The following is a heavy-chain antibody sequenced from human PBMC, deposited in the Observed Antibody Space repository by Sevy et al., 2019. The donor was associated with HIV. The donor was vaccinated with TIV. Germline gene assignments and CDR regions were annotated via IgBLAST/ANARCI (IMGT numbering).Heavy chain of an antibody. J-gene: IGHJ4*02. CDR2: IQYDGSNK. Sequence: GGSLRLSCAASGFSFSSYGMHWVRQAPGKGLEWMSYIQYDGSNKDYADSVKGRFTISRDNSKNTRYLQMNSLRVEDTVVFYCVKEGGGEGGDHWGQGTLVTVSS. V-gene: IGHV3-30*02. CDR3: VKEGGGEGGDH. CDR1: GFSFSSYG. D-gene: IGHD3-16*01.